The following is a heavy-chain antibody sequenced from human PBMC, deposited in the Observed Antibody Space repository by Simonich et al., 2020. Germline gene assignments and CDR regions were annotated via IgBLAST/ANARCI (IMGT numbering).Heavy chain of an antibody. V-gene: IGHV1-2*02. CDR2: INPNSGGT. D-gene: IGHD3-10*01. J-gene: IGHJ6*03. CDR3: ARVVRGSGSYYNYYYYYMDV. CDR1: GYTFTGYY. Sequence: QVQLVQSGAEVKKPGASVKVSCKASGYTFTGYYMHWVRQAPGQGLERMVGINPNSGGTNYAQKFQGRVTMTRDTSISTAYMELSRLRSDDTAVYYCARVVRGSGSYYNYYYYYMDVWGKGTTVTVSS.